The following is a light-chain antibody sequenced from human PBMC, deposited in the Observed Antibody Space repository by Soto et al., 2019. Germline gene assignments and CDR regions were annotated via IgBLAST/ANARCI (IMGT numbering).Light chain of an antibody. CDR1: SSDVGTYNF. CDR3: CSYTGGSSWV. CDR2: EVS. J-gene: IGLJ3*02. V-gene: IGLV2-14*01. Sequence: QSALTQPASVSGSPGQSITISCTGTSSDVGTYNFVSWYQQHPRKVPKLVIYEVSNRPSGVPNRFFGSKSGNRASLTISGLQAEDEADYYCCSYTGGSSWVFGGGTKVTVL.